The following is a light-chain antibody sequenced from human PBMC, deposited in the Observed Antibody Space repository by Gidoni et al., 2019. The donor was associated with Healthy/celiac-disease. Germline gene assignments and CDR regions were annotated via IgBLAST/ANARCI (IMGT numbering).Light chain of an antibody. Sequence: IVLTQSPGTLSLSPGERATLSCRASQRVSSSYLAWYQQKPGQAPRLLIYGASSRATGIPDRFSGSGSGTDFTLTISRLEPEDFAVYYCQQYGSSPPFTFGHGTKVDIK. J-gene: IGKJ3*01. CDR1: QRVSSSY. CDR2: GAS. V-gene: IGKV3-20*01. CDR3: QQYGSSPPFT.